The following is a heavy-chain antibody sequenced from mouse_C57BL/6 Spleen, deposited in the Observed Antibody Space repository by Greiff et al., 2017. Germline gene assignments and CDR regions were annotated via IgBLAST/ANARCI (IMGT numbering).Heavy chain of an antibody. CDR2: IYPGDGDT. V-gene: IGHV1-82*01. CDR3: ARDYGRGYWYFDV. Sequence: QVQLQQSGPELVKPGASVKISCKASGYAFSSSWMNWVKQRPGKGLEWIGRIYPGDGDTNYNGKFKGKATLTADKSSSTAYMQLISLTSEDSAVYCCARDYGRGYWYFDVWGTGTTVTVSS. J-gene: IGHJ1*03. D-gene: IGHD1-1*01. CDR1: GYAFSSSW.